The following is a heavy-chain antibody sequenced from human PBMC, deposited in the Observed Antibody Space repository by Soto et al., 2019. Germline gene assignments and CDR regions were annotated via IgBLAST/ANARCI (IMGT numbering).Heavy chain of an antibody. Sequence: EVQLLESGGGLVQPGGSLRLSCAASGFTFSSYAMSWVRQAPGKGLEWVSAISGSGGSTYYVDSVKGRFTISRDNSKNTLYLQMNSLRAEDTAVYYCAKNPQGGSSWYNYYYYGMDVWGQGTTVTVSS. CDR3: AKNPQGGSSWYNYYYYGMDV. V-gene: IGHV3-23*01. CDR2: ISGSGGST. CDR1: GFTFSSYA. J-gene: IGHJ6*02. D-gene: IGHD6-13*01.